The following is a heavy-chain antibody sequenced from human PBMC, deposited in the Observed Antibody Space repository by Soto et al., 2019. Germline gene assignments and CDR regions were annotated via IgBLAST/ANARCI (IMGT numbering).Heavy chain of an antibody. V-gene: IGHV1-8*01. J-gene: IGHJ5*02. CDR2: MNPGSGDT. Sequence: VASVKVSCKASGYSFTKNDVSGVRQATGQGLEWMGWMNPGSGDTGYAQKFQGRVTMTRDISIATAYMELSSLRSDDTAIYYCARMETFGSLNWFDPWGQGTLVTVSS. D-gene: IGHD3-16*01. CDR1: GYSFTKND. CDR3: ARMETFGSLNWFDP.